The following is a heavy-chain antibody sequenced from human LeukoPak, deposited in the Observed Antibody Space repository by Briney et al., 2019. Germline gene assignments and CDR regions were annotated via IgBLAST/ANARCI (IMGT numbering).Heavy chain of an antibody. J-gene: IGHJ4*02. V-gene: IGHV3-30*02. D-gene: IGHD3-3*01. CDR3: ARDAYLYDFWSGYGDY. CDR1: GFTFSSYG. CDR2: IRYDGSNK. Sequence: GGSLRLSCAASGFTFSSYGMHWVRQAPGKGLEWVAFIRYDGSNKYYADSVKGRFTISRDNAKNSLYLQMNSLRAEDTAVYYCARDAYLYDFWSGYGDYWGQGTLVTVSS.